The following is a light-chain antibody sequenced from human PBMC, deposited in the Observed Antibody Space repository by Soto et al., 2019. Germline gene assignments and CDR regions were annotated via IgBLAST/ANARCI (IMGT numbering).Light chain of an antibody. J-gene: IGLJ1*01. Sequence: QSVLTQPPSASGTPGQRVTISCSGSSSNIGINYVYWYQQLPGTAPKLLIYNNNQRPSGVPDRFSGSKSGTSASLAISGLRSEDEADYYCAAWDDSLSGYVFGTGTKLTLL. CDR1: SSNIGINY. CDR3: AAWDDSLSGYV. CDR2: NNN. V-gene: IGLV1-47*01.